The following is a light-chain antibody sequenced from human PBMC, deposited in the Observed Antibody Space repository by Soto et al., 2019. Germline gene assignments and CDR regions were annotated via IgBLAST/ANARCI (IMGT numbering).Light chain of an antibody. CDR2: DAS. CDR1: QSISSW. Sequence: DIQMTQSPSTLSASVGDRDTITCRASQSISSWLAWYQQKPGKAPKLLIYDASSLESGVPSRFSGSGSGTEFTLTISSLQPDDFATYYCQQYNSYSPMTFGQGTKVDIK. V-gene: IGKV1-5*01. CDR3: QQYNSYSPMT. J-gene: IGKJ1*01.